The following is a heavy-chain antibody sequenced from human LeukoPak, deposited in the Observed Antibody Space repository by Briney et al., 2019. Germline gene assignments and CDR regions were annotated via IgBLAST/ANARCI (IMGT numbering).Heavy chain of an antibody. D-gene: IGHD2-21*02. CDR1: GYSFTSYW. CDR3: ARLTRYCGGDCYPDAFDI. CDR2: IDPSDSYT. J-gene: IGHJ3*02. Sequence: GESLKISCKGSGYSFTSYWISWVRQMPGKGLEWMGRIDPSDSYTNYSPSFQGHVTISADKSISTAYLQWSSLKASDTAMYYCARLTRYCGGDCYPDAFDIWGQGTMVTAAS. V-gene: IGHV5-10-1*01.